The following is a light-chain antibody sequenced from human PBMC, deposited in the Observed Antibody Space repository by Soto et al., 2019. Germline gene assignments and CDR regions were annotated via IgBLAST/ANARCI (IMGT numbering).Light chain of an antibody. V-gene: IGKV3-20*01. Sequence: EIVCTHSPCTLPLSPGERATPSRPLSQSVSVNSLAWYQQKGGQAPRLLIYATSTSATGVPDRFSGTGSGTDFALTISRLETDDSAVYYCKQYGGSPFTFGTGTKVDIK. CDR1: QSVSVNS. CDR2: ATS. CDR3: KQYGGSPFT. J-gene: IGKJ3*01.